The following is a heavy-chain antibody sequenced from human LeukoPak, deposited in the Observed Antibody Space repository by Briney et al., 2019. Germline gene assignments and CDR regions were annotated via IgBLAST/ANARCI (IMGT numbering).Heavy chain of an antibody. D-gene: IGHD1-26*01. CDR1: GFTFSSYA. Sequence: GGSLRLSCAASGFTFSSYAMSWIRQAPGKGLEWVSAISGSGGSTYYADSVKGRFTISRDNSKNTLYLQMNSLRAEDTAVYYCAKDPYSGSYFDYWGQGTLVTVSS. J-gene: IGHJ4*02. CDR2: ISGSGGST. V-gene: IGHV3-23*01. CDR3: AKDPYSGSYFDY.